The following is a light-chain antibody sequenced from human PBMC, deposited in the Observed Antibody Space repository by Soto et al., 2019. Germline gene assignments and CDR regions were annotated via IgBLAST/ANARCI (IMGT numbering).Light chain of an antibody. CDR2: GAS. J-gene: IGKJ5*01. V-gene: IGKV3-15*01. Sequence: EIVLTQSPATLSVSPGETATLSCRASQSISGNLDWYQQKPGQTPRLLIQGASTRATGIPARFSGSGSGTEFTLTISSLQSEDFAVYYCQQRSSWAPITFGQGTRLEIK. CDR3: QQRSSWAPIT. CDR1: QSISGN.